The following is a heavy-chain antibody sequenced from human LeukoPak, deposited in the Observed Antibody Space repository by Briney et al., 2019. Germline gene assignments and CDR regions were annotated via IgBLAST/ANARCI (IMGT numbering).Heavy chain of an antibody. CDR1: GFTFSTYW. J-gene: IGHJ4*02. CDR3: AKGRSLSGYSYGYDY. D-gene: IGHD5-18*01. V-gene: IGHV3-74*01. CDR2: INSDGSTT. Sequence: PGGSLRLSCAASGFTFSTYWMHWVRQAPGKGLVWVSRINSDGSTTSYADSVKGRFTISRDNSKNTLYLQMNSLRAEDTAVYYCAKGRSLSGYSYGYDYWGQGTLVTVSS.